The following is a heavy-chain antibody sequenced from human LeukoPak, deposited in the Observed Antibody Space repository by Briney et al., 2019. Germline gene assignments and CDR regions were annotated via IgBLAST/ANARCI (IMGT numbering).Heavy chain of an antibody. Sequence: PSETLSLTCTVSGGSISSYYWSWIRQPPGKGLEWIGYIYYSGGTNYNPSLKSRVAITVDTSKNQFSLMLNSVTAADTAVYYCARFDSSGYYVEYWGQGTLVTVSS. D-gene: IGHD3-22*01. CDR2: IYYSGGT. CDR3: ARFDSSGYYVEY. V-gene: IGHV4-59*01. J-gene: IGHJ4*02. CDR1: GGSISSYY.